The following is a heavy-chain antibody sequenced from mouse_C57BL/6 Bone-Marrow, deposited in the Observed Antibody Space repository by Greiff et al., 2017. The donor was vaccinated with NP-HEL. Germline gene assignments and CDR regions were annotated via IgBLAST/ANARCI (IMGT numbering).Heavy chain of an antibody. Sequence: EVQLQQSGPELVKPGASVKISCKASGYTFTDYYMNWVKQSHGKSLEWIGDINPNNGGTSYNQKFKGKATLTVDKSSSTAYMELRSLTSEDSAVYYCAREGHDYGFAYWGQGTLVTVSA. V-gene: IGHV1-26*01. CDR1: GYTFTDYY. D-gene: IGHD2-2*01. J-gene: IGHJ3*01. CDR3: AREGHDYGFAY. CDR2: INPNNGGT.